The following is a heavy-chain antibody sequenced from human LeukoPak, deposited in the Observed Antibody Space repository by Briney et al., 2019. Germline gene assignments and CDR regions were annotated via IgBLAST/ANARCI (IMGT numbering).Heavy chain of an antibody. V-gene: IGHV1-18*01. D-gene: IGHD3-3*01. CDR1: GYTFTSYG. J-gene: IGHJ5*02. Sequence: ASVKVSCKASGYTFTSYGISWVRQAPGQGLEWMGWISAYNGNTNYAQKLQGRVTMTRNTSISTAYMELSSLRSEDTAVYYCARKIDVTIFGVVIREGFDPWGQGTLVTVSS. CDR3: ARKIDVTIFGVVIREGFDP. CDR2: ISAYNGNT.